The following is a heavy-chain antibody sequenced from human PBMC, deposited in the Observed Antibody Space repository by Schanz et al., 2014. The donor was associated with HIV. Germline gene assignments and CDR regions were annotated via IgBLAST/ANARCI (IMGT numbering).Heavy chain of an antibody. Sequence: EVQLVESGGGLVQPRGSLRLSCAASGFTFRTYWMSWVRLAPGKGLEWVASIKQDGSENYYVDSVKGRFTISRDNAKNSLYLQMYRLRAEDTAVYYCARDGESGSYYPGWFDPWGQGTLVTVSS. CDR3: ARDGESGSYYPGWFDP. D-gene: IGHD1-26*01. J-gene: IGHJ5*02. CDR2: IKQDGSEN. V-gene: IGHV3-7*01. CDR1: GFTFRTYW.